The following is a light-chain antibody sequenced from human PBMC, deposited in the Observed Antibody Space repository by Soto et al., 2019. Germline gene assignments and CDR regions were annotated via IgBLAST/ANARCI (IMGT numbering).Light chain of an antibody. Sequence: EIVLTQSPGTLSLSPGERATLSCRASQSVSSSFLAWYQQIPGQAPRLLIYGASSRATGNPDRFSGSGSGTDFTLTISRLEPEDFAVYYCQQYDSSPRIFGPGTNVDIK. V-gene: IGKV3-20*01. CDR3: QQYDSSPRI. J-gene: IGKJ3*01. CDR1: QSVSSSF. CDR2: GAS.